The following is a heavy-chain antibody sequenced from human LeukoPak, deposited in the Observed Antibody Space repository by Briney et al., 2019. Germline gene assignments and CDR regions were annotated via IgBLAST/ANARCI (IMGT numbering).Heavy chain of an antibody. J-gene: IGHJ6*02. CDR1: GGSVSSSSYY. D-gene: IGHD6-19*01. CDR3: ASFSSGFLGNEEGRDV. V-gene: IGHV4-39*01. Sequence: SETLSLTCTVSGGSVSSSSYYWGWIRQPPGKGLEWIGTISYSGSTYYNPSLKSRVTISVDTSKNQFSLKLSSVTAADTAVYYCASFSSGFLGNEEGRDVWGQGTTVTVFS. CDR2: ISYSGST.